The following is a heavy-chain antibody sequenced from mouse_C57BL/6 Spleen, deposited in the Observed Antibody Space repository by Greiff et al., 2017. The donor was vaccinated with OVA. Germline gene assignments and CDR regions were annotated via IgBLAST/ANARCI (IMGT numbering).Heavy chain of an antibody. J-gene: IGHJ4*01. D-gene: IGHD2-4*01. V-gene: IGHV3-6*01. Sequence: DVKLQESGPGLVKPSQSLSLTCSVTGYSITSGYYWNWIRQFPGNKLEWMGYISYDGSNNYNPSLKNRISITRDTSKNQFFLKLNSVTTEDTATYYCARDGLRRDYYYAMDYWGQGTSVTVSS. CDR2: ISYDGSN. CDR1: GYSITSGYY. CDR3: ARDGLRRDYYYAMDY.